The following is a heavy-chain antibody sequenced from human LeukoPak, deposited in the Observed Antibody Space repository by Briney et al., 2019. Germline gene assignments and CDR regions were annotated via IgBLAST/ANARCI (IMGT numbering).Heavy chain of an antibody. Sequence: GGSLRLSCAASGFTFSSYAMSWVRQAPGKGLEWVSAISGSGGSTYYADSVKGRFTISRDNSKNTLYLQMNSLRAEDTAVYYCAETPTYYYDSSGYYFDYWGQGTLVTVSS. D-gene: IGHD3-22*01. J-gene: IGHJ4*02. CDR1: GFTFSSYA. V-gene: IGHV3-23*01. CDR3: AETPTYYYDSSGYYFDY. CDR2: ISGSGGST.